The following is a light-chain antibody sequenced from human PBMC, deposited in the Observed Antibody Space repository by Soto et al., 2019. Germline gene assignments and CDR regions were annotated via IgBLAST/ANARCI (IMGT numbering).Light chain of an antibody. CDR2: EVT. CDR1: SSDVGSNNF. Sequence: QSALTQPASVSGSPGQSITISCTGTSSDVGSNNFVSWFQQHPGKAPKLMIYEVTNRPSGVSYRFSGSKSGNTASLTISGLQAEDEADYYCSSFTTANPRVFGGGTKLTVL. J-gene: IGLJ3*02. V-gene: IGLV2-14*01. CDR3: SSFTTANPRV.